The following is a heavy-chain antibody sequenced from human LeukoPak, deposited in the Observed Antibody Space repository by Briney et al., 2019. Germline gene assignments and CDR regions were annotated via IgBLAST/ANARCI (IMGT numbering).Heavy chain of an antibody. D-gene: IGHD6-19*01. V-gene: IGHV3-43*02. CDR3: ARESETSGWYDY. CDR2: ISGDGGST. J-gene: IGHJ4*02. Sequence: PSETLSLTCTVSGDSVSSGSYYWSWIRQPPGKGLEWVSLISGDGGSTFYADSVRGRFTISRDNTRKSLSLQMSSLRSEDTALYYCARESETSGWYDYWGQGTLVTVSS. CDR1: GDSVSSGSYY.